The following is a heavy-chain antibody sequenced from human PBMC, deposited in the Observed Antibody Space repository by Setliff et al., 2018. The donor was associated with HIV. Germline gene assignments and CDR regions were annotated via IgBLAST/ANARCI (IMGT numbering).Heavy chain of an antibody. Sequence: PGGSLRLSCAASGFSLRTYAMSWVRQAPGKGLEWVSTIYSDGSTYHRDSVKGRFTLSRDNSKNTVYLQVGSLRPDDTAMYYCARSRPYNSALDYWGQGTLVTISS. V-gene: IGHV3-66*02. J-gene: IGHJ4*02. D-gene: IGHD6-25*01. CDR3: ARSRPYNSALDY. CDR2: IYSDGST. CDR1: GFSLRTYA.